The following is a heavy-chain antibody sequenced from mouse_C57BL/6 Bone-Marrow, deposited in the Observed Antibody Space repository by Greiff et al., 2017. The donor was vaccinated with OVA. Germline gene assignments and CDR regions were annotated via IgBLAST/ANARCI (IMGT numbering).Heavy chain of an antibody. CDR2: IYPGGGYT. D-gene: IGHD1-1*01. J-gene: IGHJ4*01. V-gene: IGHV1-63*01. CDR3: ARWGTTGWDAMDY. Sequence: VQLQQSGAELVRPGTSVKMSCKASGYTFTNYWIGWAKQRPGHGLEWIGDIYPGGGYTNYNEKFKGKATLTADKSSSTAYMQFSSLTSEDSAIYYCARWGTTGWDAMDYWGQGTSVTVSS. CDR1: GYTFTNYW.